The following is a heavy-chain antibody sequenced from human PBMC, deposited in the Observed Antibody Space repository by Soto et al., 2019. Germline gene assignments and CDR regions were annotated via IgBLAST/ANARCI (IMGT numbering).Heavy chain of an antibody. J-gene: IGHJ4*02. CDR1: GASITSYS. CDR2: ILFSGST. D-gene: IGHD5-18*01. V-gene: IGHV4-59*08. Sequence: QVQLQESGPGLVKPSETLSLTCTVSGASITSYSWSWVRQSPGKGLEWIGCILFSGSTNYNPSLKGRFTLSLDTSTSQCSLRLAAVTAADTAVFSCARQGSTVDTEGAFDYWGQGTQVTVSS. CDR3: ARQGSTVDTEGAFDY.